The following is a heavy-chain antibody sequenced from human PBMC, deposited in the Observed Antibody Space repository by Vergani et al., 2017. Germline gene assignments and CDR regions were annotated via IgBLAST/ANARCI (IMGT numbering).Heavy chain of an antibody. CDR3: ARGRWDNWYFDL. CDR1: GGSINPSSSF. CDR2: INYVGRT. Sequence: QLQLQESGPGLVKPSETLSLICTVSGGSINPSSSFWGWIRQSPGKGLAWIGSINYVGRTYYIPSLQSRATVFVDTSKNQFTLNLYSVTAADTAVYCCARGRWDNWYFDLWGRGTLVTVSS. D-gene: IGHD1-26*01. J-gene: IGHJ2*01. V-gene: IGHV4-39*01.